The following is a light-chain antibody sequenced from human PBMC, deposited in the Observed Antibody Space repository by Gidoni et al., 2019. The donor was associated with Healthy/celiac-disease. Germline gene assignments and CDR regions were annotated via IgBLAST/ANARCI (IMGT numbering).Light chain of an antibody. CDR3: QQYNNWPPYT. Sequence: DIVMTQSPATLSASPGERATLSCRASQSVSSDLAWYQQKPGQAPRLLIYSASTRATGIPARFSGSGSGTEFTLTISSLQSEDFAVYYCQQYNNWPPYTFGQGTKLEIK. V-gene: IGKV3-15*01. CDR1: QSVSSD. J-gene: IGKJ2*01. CDR2: SAS.